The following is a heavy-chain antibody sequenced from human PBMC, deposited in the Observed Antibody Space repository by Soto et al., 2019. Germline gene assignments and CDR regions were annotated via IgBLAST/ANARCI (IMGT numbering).Heavy chain of an antibody. CDR2: IGTAGDT. CDR3: ARAIGPSFFDY. J-gene: IGHJ4*02. D-gene: IGHD1-26*01. Sequence: RRLSCSASGFTFSSYDMHWVRQGPGKGLEWVSAIGTAGDTNYAGSVKGRFTISRENAKNSLYLQMNSLRAGDTAIYFCARAIGPSFFDYCGQGLLVTV. V-gene: IGHV3-13*04. CDR1: GFTFSSYD.